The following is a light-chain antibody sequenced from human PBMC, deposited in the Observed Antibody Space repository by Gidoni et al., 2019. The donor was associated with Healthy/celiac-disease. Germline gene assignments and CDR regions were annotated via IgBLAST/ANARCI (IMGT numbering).Light chain of an antibody. Sequence: DIVMTQSPLSLPVTPGEPASISCRSSQSLLHSNGYNYLDWYLQKTGQSPQLLIYLGSNRASGVPDRFSGSVSGTDFTLKISRVEAEDVGVYYCMQALQTPTFGQGTKVEIK. CDR2: LGS. J-gene: IGKJ1*01. CDR3: MQALQTPT. CDR1: QSLLHSNGYNY. V-gene: IGKV2-28*01.